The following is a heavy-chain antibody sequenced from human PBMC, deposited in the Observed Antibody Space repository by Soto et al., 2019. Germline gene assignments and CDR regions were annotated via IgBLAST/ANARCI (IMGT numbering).Heavy chain of an antibody. D-gene: IGHD2-2*02. Sequence: ASVKVSCPASGYTLTSYGNNWVRQAPGRGLEWVVCISAYNANTNYAQKLQGRVTMTTDTSRSTAYMELSSLRSDDTAVYYCARGNDEAKYPAGDIWG. CDR3: ARGNDEAKYPAGDI. CDR1: GYTLTSYG. V-gene: IGHV1-18*01. CDR2: ISAYNANT. J-gene: IGHJ3*02.